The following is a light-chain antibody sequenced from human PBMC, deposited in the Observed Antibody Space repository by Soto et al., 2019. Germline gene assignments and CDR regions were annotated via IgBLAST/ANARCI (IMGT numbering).Light chain of an antibody. CDR2: GAS. CDR1: QSVSSN. V-gene: IGKV3-15*01. J-gene: IGKJ1*01. Sequence: EVVMTQSPDTLSVSPGERATLSCRASQSVSSNLAWYQQKLGQAPRLLIYGASTRATGISARISGSGSGTEFTLTISSLQSEDFAIYYCQQYNNCPRTSGQGTKLDI. CDR3: QQYNNCPRT.